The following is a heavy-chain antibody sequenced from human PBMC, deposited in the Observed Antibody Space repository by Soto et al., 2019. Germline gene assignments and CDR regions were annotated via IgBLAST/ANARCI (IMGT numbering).Heavy chain of an antibody. CDR2: INTNTGDT. CDR3: AGWLGASHWSDP. V-gene: IGHV1-2*04. J-gene: IGHJ5*02. CDR1: GYTFTGYH. D-gene: IGHD1-26*01. Sequence: QVQLVQSGAEVKEPGASVKVSCKASGYTFTGYHIHWVRQAPGQGLEWMGWINTNTGDTNYEQNFQRWVTMARATPMHTAYVDLSRLRSADKAVSYCAGWLGASHWSDPWGQRTLVTV.